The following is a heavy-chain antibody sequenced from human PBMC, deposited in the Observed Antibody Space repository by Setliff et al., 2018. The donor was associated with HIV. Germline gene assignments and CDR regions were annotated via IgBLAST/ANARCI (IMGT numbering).Heavy chain of an antibody. CDR2: IGQDGSEK. CDR3: ARGQTSVTLQFDH. D-gene: IGHD4-17*01. V-gene: IGHV3-7*01. J-gene: IGHJ4*02. Sequence: PGGSLRLSCAASGFTFSDYWMCWVRQAPGKGLEWVANIGQDGSEKNYVDSVKGRFTISRDNAKNSLFLQMNSLRAEDTAVYYCARGQTSVTLQFDHWGQGTLVTVSS. CDR1: GFTFSDYW.